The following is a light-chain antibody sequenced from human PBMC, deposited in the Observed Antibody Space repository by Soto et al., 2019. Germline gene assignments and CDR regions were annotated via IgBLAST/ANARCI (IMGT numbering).Light chain of an antibody. CDR1: QSVSNNY. V-gene: IGKV3-20*01. CDR3: RQYGSSRT. CDR2: GAS. J-gene: IGKJ1*01. Sequence: EIVLAQSPGTLSLSPGERATLSCRASQSVSNNYLAWYQQKPGQAPRLLIYGASNRATGIPDRFSGSESGTGFNLTISRLEPEGFVVYYCRQYGSSRTFGQGPRVEL.